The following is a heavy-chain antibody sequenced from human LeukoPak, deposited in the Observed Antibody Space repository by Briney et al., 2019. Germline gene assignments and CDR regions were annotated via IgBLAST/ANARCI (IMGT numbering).Heavy chain of an antibody. J-gene: IGHJ5*02. CDR3: ARVSPIGSGYYMFLWFDP. V-gene: IGHV1-2*02. CDR2: INPNSGGT. Sequence: ASVKVSCKASGYTFTGYYMHWVRQAPGQGLEWMGWINPNSGGTNYAQKFRGRVTMTRDTSISTAYMELSRLRSDDTAVYYCARVSPIGSGYYMFLWFDPWGQGTLVTVSS. CDR1: GYTFTGYY. D-gene: IGHD3-3*01.